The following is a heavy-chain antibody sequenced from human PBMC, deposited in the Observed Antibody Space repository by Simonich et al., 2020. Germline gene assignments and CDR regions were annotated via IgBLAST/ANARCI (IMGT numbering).Heavy chain of an antibody. CDR3: ARWAYSSSYFDY. D-gene: IGHD6-6*01. CDR1: GGSISSSSYY. Sequence: QLQLQESGPGLVKPSETLYLTCTVSGGSISSSSYYWGWIRQPPGKGLEGIGRIYYSERTYYNPTHKSRVTISVDTSKNQFSLKLSSVTAADTAVYYCARWAYSSSYFDYWGQGTLVTVSS. V-gene: IGHV4-39*01. J-gene: IGHJ4*02. CDR2: IYYSERT.